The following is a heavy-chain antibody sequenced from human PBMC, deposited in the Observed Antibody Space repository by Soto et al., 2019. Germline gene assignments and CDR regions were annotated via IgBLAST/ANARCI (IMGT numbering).Heavy chain of an antibody. D-gene: IGHD4-17*01. CDR2: IDTDGSRK. CDR1: GFNFNTYW. V-gene: IGHV3-7*03. Sequence: EVQLVESGGGLVQPGGSLRLSCAASGFNFNTYWMYWVRQAPGKGLEWVANIDTDGSRKNYVDSVKGRFIISRDNAKNSLFLQMNCLRADDTAVYYCGRVPLDGNYANGVDVWGQGTTVTVSS. CDR3: GRVPLDGNYANGVDV. J-gene: IGHJ6*02.